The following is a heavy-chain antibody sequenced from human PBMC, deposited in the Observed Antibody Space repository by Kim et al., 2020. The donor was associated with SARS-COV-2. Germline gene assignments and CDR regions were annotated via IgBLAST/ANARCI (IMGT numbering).Heavy chain of an antibody. V-gene: IGHV4-59*08. CDR3: ARSPASRLSITMIVVVTPDAVDI. Sequence: SETLSLTCTVSGGSISSYYWSWIRQPPGKGLEWIGYIYYSGSTNYNPSLKSRVTISVDTSKNQFSLQLSSVTAADTAVYYCARSPASRLSITMIVVVTPDAVDIWGQGTMVTVSS. J-gene: IGHJ3*02. CDR1: GGSISSYY. CDR2: IYYSGST. D-gene: IGHD3-22*01.